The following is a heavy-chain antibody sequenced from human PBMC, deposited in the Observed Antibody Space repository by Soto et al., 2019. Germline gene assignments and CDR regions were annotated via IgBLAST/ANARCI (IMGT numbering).Heavy chain of an antibody. D-gene: IGHD4-17*01. CDR3: AAEVGGDIYGLARH. J-gene: IGHJ4*02. V-gene: IGHV1-58*01. CDR2: IDVGSANA. CDR1: GFTFSSSA. Sequence: QMQLVQSGPEVKKPGTSVKVSCKTSGFTFSSSAVHWVRQARGHRLQWIGWIDVGSANANYAQMLPERVTFARETSTSTAYMELSSLRPEDTALYYCAAEVGGDIYGLARHWGPRTLVTVSS.